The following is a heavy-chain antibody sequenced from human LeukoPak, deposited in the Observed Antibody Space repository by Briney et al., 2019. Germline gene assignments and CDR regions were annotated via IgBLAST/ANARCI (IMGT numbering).Heavy chain of an antibody. Sequence: SQTLSLTCAISGDSVSSKSVAWDWIRQSPSRGLQWLGRTYYRSKWHTDYAVSMKSRITINPDTSKNQFSLQLNSVTPEDTAVYYCARGGGDGFDYWGQGTLVTVSS. CDR3: ARGGGDGFDY. CDR1: GDSVSSKSVA. D-gene: IGHD3-16*01. V-gene: IGHV6-1*01. CDR2: TYYRSKWHT. J-gene: IGHJ4*02.